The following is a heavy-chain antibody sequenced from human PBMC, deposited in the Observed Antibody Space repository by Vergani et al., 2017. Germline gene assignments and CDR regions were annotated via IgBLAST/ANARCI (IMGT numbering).Heavy chain of an antibody. CDR1: GFTFSSYW. Sequence: EVQLVESGGGLVQPGGSLRLSCAASGFTFSSYWMSWVRQAPGQGLEWVANIKQDVSEKYYVDSLKGRFTIPRDNAKNSPYLELNSLRAEDTAVYYCARDLVGKFPFCCGMDVWGQGTTVTVSS. CDR2: IKQDVSEK. D-gene: IGHD2-21*01. V-gene: IGHV3-7*03. CDR3: ARDLVGKFPFCCGMDV. J-gene: IGHJ6*02.